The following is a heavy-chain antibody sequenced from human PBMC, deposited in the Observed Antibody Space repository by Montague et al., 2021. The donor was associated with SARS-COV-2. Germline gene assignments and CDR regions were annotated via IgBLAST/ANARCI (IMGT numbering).Heavy chain of an antibody. V-gene: IGHV3-9*01. J-gene: IGHJ4*02. CDR1: GFTFGDYA. CDR2: ITWDSGTI. CDR3: AKDFDYYDSSGYFDY. Sequence: SLRLSCAASGFTFGDYAMHWVRQAPGKGPEWVSGITWDSGTIDYADSVKGRFTISRDNAKNSLYLQMNSLRVEDTVLYYCAKDFDYYDSSGYFDYWGQGTLVTVSS. D-gene: IGHD3-22*01.